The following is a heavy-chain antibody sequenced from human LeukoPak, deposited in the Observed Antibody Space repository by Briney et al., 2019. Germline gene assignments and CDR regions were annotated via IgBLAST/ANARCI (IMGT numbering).Heavy chain of an antibody. CDR2: TYYRSKWYN. CDR3: ARGGPITMIPGNWFDP. J-gene: IGHJ5*02. Sequence: SQTLSLTCAISGDSVFSNSAAWTWIMPSPSRGLEWLGWTYYRSKWYNDYAVSVKSRITINPDTSKNQFSLQLNSVTPEDTAVYYCARGGPITMIPGNWFDPWGQGTLVTVSS. V-gene: IGHV6-1*01. CDR1: GDSVFSNSAA. D-gene: IGHD3-22*01.